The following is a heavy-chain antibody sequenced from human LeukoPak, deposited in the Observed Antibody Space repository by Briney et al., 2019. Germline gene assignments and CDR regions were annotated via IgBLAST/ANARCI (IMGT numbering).Heavy chain of an antibody. Sequence: GESLKIPCKGSGYSFTSHWIGWVRQLPGKGLEWLGIIYPGDSDTRYSPSFQGQVTISADKSISPAYLQWSSLKASDTAIYYCARREVSSSPFDYWGQGTLVTVSS. CDR3: ARREVSSSPFDY. J-gene: IGHJ4*02. CDR2: IYPGDSDT. V-gene: IGHV5-51*01. CDR1: GYSFTSHW. D-gene: IGHD6-6*01.